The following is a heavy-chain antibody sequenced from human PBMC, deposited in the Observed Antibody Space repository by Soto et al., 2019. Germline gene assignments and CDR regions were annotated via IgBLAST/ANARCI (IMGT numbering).Heavy chain of an antibody. D-gene: IGHD4-4*01. CDR3: AREDYSNFDY. CDR2: ISSSSSYI. J-gene: IGHJ4*02. Sequence: GGSLRLSCAASGFTFSSYSMNWVRQAPGKGLEWVSSISSSSSYIYSADSVKGRFTISRDNAKNSLYLQMNSLRAEDTAVYYCAREDYSNFDYWGQGTLVTSPQ. CDR1: GFTFSSYS. V-gene: IGHV3-21*01.